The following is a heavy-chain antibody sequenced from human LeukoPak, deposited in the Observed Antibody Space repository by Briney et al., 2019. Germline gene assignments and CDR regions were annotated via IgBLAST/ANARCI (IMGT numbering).Heavy chain of an antibody. J-gene: IGHJ3*02. D-gene: IGHD2-2*01. CDR2: IYSGGST. CDR1: GFTVSSNY. Sequence: GGSLRLSCAASGFTVSSNYMSWVRQAPGKGLEWVSVIYSGGSTYYADSVKGGFTISRDNSKNTLYLQMNSLRAEDTAVYYCAREYMDYQDAFDIWGQGTMVTVSS. V-gene: IGHV3-66*01. CDR3: AREYMDYQDAFDI.